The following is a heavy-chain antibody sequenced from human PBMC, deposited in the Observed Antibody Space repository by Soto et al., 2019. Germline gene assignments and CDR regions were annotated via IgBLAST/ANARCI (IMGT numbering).Heavy chain of an antibody. J-gene: IGHJ6*03. CDR1: GYTFTGYY. CDR2: INPNRGGA. CDR3: ARGDSYYYMDV. V-gene: IGHV1-2*04. Sequence: ASVKVSCKASGYTFTGYYIHWVRQAPGQGLEWLGWINPNRGGANYAQKFQDWVTMTRDTSIRTAYMELSRLRSDDTAVYYCARGDSYYYMDVWGKGTTVTVSS.